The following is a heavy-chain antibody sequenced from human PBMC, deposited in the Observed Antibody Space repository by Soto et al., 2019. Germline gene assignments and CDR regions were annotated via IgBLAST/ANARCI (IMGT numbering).Heavy chain of an antibody. Sequence: SETLSLTCTVSGGSISSYYWSWIRQPPGKGLEWIGYIYYSGSTNYNPSLKSRVTISVDTSKNQFSLKLSSVTAADTAVYYCASTGVAGGSLDFDIWGQGTMVTVSS. V-gene: IGHV4-59*01. D-gene: IGHD2-15*01. J-gene: IGHJ3*02. CDR1: GGSISSYY. CDR3: ASTGVAGGSLDFDI. CDR2: IYYSGST.